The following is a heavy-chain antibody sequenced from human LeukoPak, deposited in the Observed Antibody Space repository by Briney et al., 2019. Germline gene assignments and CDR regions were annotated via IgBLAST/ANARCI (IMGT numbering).Heavy chain of an antibody. D-gene: IGHD6-6*01. Sequence: ASVKVSCKASGCTFTSYGISWVRQAPGQGLEWMGWISAYNGNTNYAQKLQGRVTMTTDTSTSTAYMELRSLRSDDTAVYYCAREEAARRRAYYMDVWGKGTAVTVSS. CDR3: AREEAARRRAYYMDV. CDR1: GCTFTSYG. J-gene: IGHJ6*03. V-gene: IGHV1-18*01. CDR2: ISAYNGNT.